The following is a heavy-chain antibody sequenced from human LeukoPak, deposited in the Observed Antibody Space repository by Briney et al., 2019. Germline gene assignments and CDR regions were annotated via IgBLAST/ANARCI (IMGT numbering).Heavy chain of an antibody. V-gene: IGHV1-69*13. CDR2: IIPIFGTA. D-gene: IGHD2-21*02. J-gene: IGHJ3*02. CDR1: GGTFSSYA. CDR3: ARDRASYCGGDCSYDAFDI. Sequence: SVKVSCKASGGTFSSYAISWVRQAPGQGLEWMGGIIPIFGTANYAQKFQGRVTITADESTSTAYMELSSLRSEDTAVYYCARDRASYCGGDCSYDAFDIWGQGTMVTVSS.